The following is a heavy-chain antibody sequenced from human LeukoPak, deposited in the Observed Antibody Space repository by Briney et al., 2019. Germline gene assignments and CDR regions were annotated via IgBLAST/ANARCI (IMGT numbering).Heavy chain of an antibody. D-gene: IGHD2-15*01. CDR2: IKRDGSEK. CDR1: RFTFSSYW. CDR3: TTDTWYSAGH. Sequence: GGSLRLSCAASRFTFSSYWMTWVRQAPGKGLEWVANIKRDGSEKYYVDSVKGRFTISRDNAKNSLFLQMNSLRAEDTAIYYCTTDTWYSAGHWGQGTLVTVSS. V-gene: IGHV3-7*03. J-gene: IGHJ4*02.